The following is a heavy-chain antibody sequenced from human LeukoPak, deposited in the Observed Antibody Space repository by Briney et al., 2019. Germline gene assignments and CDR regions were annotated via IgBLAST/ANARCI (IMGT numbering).Heavy chain of an antibody. CDR2: INPSGGST. CDR3: ARAAVIVVVVAATPDDAFDI. CDR1: GYTFTSYY. J-gene: IGHJ3*02. D-gene: IGHD2-15*01. V-gene: IGHV1-46*01. Sequence: ASVKVSCKASGYTFTSYYMHWVRQAPGQGLEWMGIINPSGGSTSYAQKFQGRVTMTRDTSTSTVYMELSSLRSEDTAVYYCARAAVIVVVVAATPDDAFDIWGQGTMVTVSS.